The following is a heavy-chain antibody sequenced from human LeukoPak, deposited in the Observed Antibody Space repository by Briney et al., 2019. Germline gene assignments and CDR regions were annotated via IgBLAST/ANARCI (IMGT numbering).Heavy chain of an antibody. V-gene: IGHV4-39*07. CDR3: ARRKNWNQDDAFDI. D-gene: IGHD1-1*01. CDR2: VYYSGSA. J-gene: IGHJ3*02. Sequence: PSETLSLTCTVSGGSISSSNYYWAWIRQPPGKGLEWIGNVYYSGSAYYNPSLKSRVTISVDTSKNQFSLKLSSVTAADTAVYYCARRKNWNQDDAFDIWGQGTMVTVSS. CDR1: GGSISSSNYY.